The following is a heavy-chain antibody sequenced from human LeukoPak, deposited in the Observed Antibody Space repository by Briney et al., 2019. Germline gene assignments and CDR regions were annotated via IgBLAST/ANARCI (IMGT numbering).Heavy chain of an antibody. CDR3: ARYLYSSSSWYYFDY. J-gene: IGHJ4*02. V-gene: IGHV4-30-2*02. CDR2: IYHSGST. D-gene: IGHD6-6*01. CDR1: GGSISSGGYY. Sequence: SETLSLTCTVSGGSISSGGYYWSWIRQPPGKGLEWIGYIYHSGSTYYNPSLKSRVTISVDRSKNQFSLKLSSVTAADAAVYYCARYLYSSSSWYYFDYWGQGTLVTVSS.